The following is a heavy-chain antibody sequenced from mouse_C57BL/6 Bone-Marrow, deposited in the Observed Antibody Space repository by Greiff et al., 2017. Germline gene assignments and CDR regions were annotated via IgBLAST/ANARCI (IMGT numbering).Heavy chain of an antibody. D-gene: IGHD1-1*01. CDR1: GYTFTSYG. CDR2: IYPRSGNT. V-gene: IGHV1-81*01. CDR3: ARKGGSSFWYFDV. Sequence: QVQLQQSGAELARPGASVKLSCKASGYTFTSYGISWVKQRTGQGLEWIGEIYPRSGNTYYNEKFKGKATLTADKSSSTAYMELRSLTSEDSAVYFCARKGGSSFWYFDVWGTGTTVTVSA. J-gene: IGHJ1*03.